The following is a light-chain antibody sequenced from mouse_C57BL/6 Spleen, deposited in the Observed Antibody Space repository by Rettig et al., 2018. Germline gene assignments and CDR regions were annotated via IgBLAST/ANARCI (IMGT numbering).Light chain of an antibody. Sequence: PKFLLVSAGDRVTITCKASQSVSNDVAWYQQKPGQSPKLLIYYASNRYTGVPDRFTGSGYGTDFTFTISTVQAEDLAVYFCQQDYSSPLTFGAGTKLELK. J-gene: IGKJ5*01. CDR2: YAS. CDR3: QQDYSSPLT. V-gene: IGKV6-32*01. CDR1: QSVSND.